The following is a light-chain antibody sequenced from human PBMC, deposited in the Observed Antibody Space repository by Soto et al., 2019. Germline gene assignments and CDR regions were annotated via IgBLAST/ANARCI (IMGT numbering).Light chain of an antibody. Sequence: EIVMTQSPATLSVSPGERATLSCRASQSVSSNLAWYQQKPGQAPRLLIYGASTRATGIPARFSGSGSGTEFTLTISSLQSEDFAVYYCQQYNNWVPYNFGQGTKLEIK. V-gene: IGKV3-15*01. J-gene: IGKJ2*01. CDR1: QSVSSN. CDR2: GAS. CDR3: QQYNNWVPYN.